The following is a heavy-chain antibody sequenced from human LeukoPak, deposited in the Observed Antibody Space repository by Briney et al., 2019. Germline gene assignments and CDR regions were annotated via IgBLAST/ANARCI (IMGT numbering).Heavy chain of an antibody. CDR3: ARVPLGSFGIDY. D-gene: IGHD2-15*01. CDR1: GYSFTSYY. J-gene: IGHJ4*02. V-gene: IGHV1-46*04. CDR2: TNPSVGST. Sequence: ASVKVSCKASGYSFTSYYMHWVRQAPGQGLEWMGITNPSVGSTSCAQKLQGRVTMTRDTSTSTVYMELSSLRSEDTAVYYCARVPLGSFGIDYWGQGTLVTVSS.